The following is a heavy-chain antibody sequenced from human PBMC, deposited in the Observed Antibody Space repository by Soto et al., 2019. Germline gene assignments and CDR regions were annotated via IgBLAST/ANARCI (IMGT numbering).Heavy chain of an antibody. CDR1: GGTFSSYA. Sequence: QVQLVQSGAEVKKPGSSVKVSCKASGGTFSSYAISWVRQAPGQGLEWMGGIIPIFGTANYAQKFQGRVTSTADEYTSRAHMELSSLRSEDTAVYYCARDIGEVITYDYYSGMDVWGQGTTVTVSS. J-gene: IGHJ6*02. CDR3: ARDIGEVITYDYYSGMDV. CDR2: IIPIFGTA. D-gene: IGHD3-22*01. V-gene: IGHV1-69*12.